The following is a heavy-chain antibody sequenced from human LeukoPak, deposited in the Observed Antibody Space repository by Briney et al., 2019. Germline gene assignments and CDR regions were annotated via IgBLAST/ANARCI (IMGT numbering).Heavy chain of an antibody. CDR3: VRESCSGGSCTYDPFDI. D-gene: IGHD2-15*01. CDR2: MSVNGVNK. V-gene: IGHV3-30-3*01. CDR1: GFSFSSYS. Sequence: GTSLRLSCVASGFSFSSYSIHWVRRVPGKGLEWVAVMSVNGVNKYYADSVRGRFTVSRDISKNTQFLQVNSLRFEDTAVYFCVRESCSGGSCTYDPFDIWGHGTMVTVST. J-gene: IGHJ3*02.